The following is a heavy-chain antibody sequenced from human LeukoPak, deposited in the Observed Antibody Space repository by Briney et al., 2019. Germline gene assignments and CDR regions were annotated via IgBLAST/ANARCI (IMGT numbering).Heavy chain of an antibody. V-gene: IGHV3-30-3*01. CDR1: GFTVSSNY. Sequence: GGSLRLSCAASGFTVSSNYMSWVRQAPGKGLEWVAVISYDGSNKYYADSVKGRFTISRDNSKNTLYLQMNSLRAEDTAVYYCARDRLYYYDSSGYYFHYWGQGTLVTVSS. CDR3: ARDRLYYYDSSGYYFHY. CDR2: ISYDGSNK. J-gene: IGHJ4*02. D-gene: IGHD3-22*01.